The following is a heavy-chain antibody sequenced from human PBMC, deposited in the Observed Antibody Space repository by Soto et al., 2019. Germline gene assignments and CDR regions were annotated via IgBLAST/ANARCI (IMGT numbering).Heavy chain of an antibody. V-gene: IGHV3-9*01. CDR3: VKGRGSYFVYFGLDV. J-gene: IGHJ6*02. CDR2: IDWNGGST. CDR1: GFTFDDYA. Sequence: PGGSLRISCVASGFTFDDYAMHWVRQTPGKGLEWVSSIDWNGGSTAYADSVKGRFTISRDNARNSLYLQMNSLRPEDTAFYYCVKGRGSYFVYFGLDVWGQGTTVTVSS. D-gene: IGHD1-26*01.